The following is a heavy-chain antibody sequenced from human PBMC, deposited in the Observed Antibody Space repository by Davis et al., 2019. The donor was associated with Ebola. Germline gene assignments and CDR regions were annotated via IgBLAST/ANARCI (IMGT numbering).Heavy chain of an antibody. CDR3: AKDIFSGQIVVVIAGLNY. J-gene: IGHJ4*02. D-gene: IGHD3-22*01. V-gene: IGHV3-23*01. CDR1: GFPFYSHG. Sequence: GGSLRLSCAASGFPFYSHGMSWVRQAPGKGLEWVSHISASGGSTYYADSVKGRFTISRDNSKNTLYLQMNSLRAEDTAVYYCAKDIFSGQIVVVIAGLNYWGQGTLVTVSS. CDR2: ISASGGST.